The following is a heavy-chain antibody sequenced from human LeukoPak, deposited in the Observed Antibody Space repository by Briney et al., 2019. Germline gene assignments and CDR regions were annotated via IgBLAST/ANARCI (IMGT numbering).Heavy chain of an antibody. V-gene: IGHV3-11*01. J-gene: IGHJ4*02. CDR1: GFTFSDYY. CDR2: ISSSGSTI. D-gene: IGHD3-10*01. Sequence: GGSLRLSCAASGFTFSDYYMSWIRQAPGKGLEWVSYISSSGSTIYYTDSVKGRFTISRDNAKNSLYLQMNSLRAEDTAVYYCARDLSHGSGSPFDYWGQGTLVTVSS. CDR3: ARDLSHGSGSPFDY.